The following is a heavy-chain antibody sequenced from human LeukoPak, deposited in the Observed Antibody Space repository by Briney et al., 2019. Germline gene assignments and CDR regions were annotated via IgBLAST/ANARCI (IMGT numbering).Heavy chain of an antibody. CDR1: GYAFTGYY. CDR3: ARGGDYYDSSGYYLFDY. J-gene: IGHJ4*02. V-gene: IGHV1-2*02. D-gene: IGHD3-22*01. CDR2: INPKSGGT. Sequence: ASVKVSCKASGYAFTGYYMYWVRQAPGQGLDWMGWINPKSGGTNYAQKFQGRVTMTRDTSISTAYMELRRLRSDDTAVYYCARGGDYYDSSGYYLFDYWGQGTLVTVSS.